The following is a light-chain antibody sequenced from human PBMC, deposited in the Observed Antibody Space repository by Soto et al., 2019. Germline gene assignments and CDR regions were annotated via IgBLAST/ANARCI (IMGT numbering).Light chain of an antibody. CDR2: AAA. J-gene: IGKJ5*01. CDR1: QDISSY. Sequence: DIQLTQSPSFLSASVGDRVTITCRASQDISSYLAWYQQKPGKAPQFLLYAAATLRVGFPSRFSESGSGTEFALTISSLQPEDSATDYCLRLSDYPITFGQGTRLEI. CDR3: LRLSDYPIT. V-gene: IGKV1-9*01.